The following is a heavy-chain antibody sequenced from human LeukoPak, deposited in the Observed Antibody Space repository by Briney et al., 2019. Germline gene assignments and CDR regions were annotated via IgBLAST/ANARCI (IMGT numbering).Heavy chain of an antibody. J-gene: IGHJ2*01. D-gene: IGHD3-10*01. CDR2: LYSGGST. CDR3: ARVGDHYHWNFDL. CDR1: EFTVGNNY. Sequence: GGSLRLSCAASEFTVGNNYMNWVRQAPGKGLEWVSILYSGGSTYYADSVKGRFTISRDNSKNTLYLQMNSLRAEDAAVYYCARVGDHYHWNFDLWGRGTLVTVSS. V-gene: IGHV3-53*01.